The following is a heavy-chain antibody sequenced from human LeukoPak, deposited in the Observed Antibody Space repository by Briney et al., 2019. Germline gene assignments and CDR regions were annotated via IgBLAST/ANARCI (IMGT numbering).Heavy chain of an antibody. CDR2: ISSSGSYI. V-gene: IGHV3-21*04. CDR1: RFTFSSYS. CDR3: AKALLGITMIADY. J-gene: IGHJ4*02. D-gene: IGHD3-22*01. Sequence: GGSLRLSCAASRFTFSSYSMNWVRQAPGKGLEWVSSISSSGSYIYYADSVKGRFTISRDNAKNSLYLQMNTLRAEDTAVYYCAKALLGITMIADYWGQGTLVTVSS.